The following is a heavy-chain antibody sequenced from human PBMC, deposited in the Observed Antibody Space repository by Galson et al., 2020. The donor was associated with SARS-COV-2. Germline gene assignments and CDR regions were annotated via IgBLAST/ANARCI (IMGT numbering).Heavy chain of an antibody. CDR3: ARGRYSSGWYGTKYYFDY. CDR2: INHSGST. Sequence: SETLSLTCAVYGGSFSGYYWSWIRQPPGKGLEWLGEINHSGSTNYNPSLKNRVTISVDTSKNQFSLKLSSVTAADTAVYYCARGRYSSGWYGTKYYFDYCGQGTLVTVSS. CDR1: GGSFSGYY. J-gene: IGHJ4*02. D-gene: IGHD6-19*01. V-gene: IGHV4-34*01.